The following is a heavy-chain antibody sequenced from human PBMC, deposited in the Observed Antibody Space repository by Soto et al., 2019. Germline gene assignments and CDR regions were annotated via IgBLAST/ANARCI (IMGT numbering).Heavy chain of an antibody. V-gene: IGHV3-21*01. CDR3: ARDPVITMVRGVTPYFDY. CDR2: ISSSSSYI. CDR1: GFTFSSYS. D-gene: IGHD3-10*01. Sequence: EVQLVESGGGLVKPGGSLRLSCAASGFTFSSYSMNWVRQAPGKGLEWVSSISSSSSYIYYADSVKGRFTISRDNAKNSLYLQMNSLRAEDTAVYYCARDPVITMVRGVTPYFDYWGQGTPVTVSS. J-gene: IGHJ4*02.